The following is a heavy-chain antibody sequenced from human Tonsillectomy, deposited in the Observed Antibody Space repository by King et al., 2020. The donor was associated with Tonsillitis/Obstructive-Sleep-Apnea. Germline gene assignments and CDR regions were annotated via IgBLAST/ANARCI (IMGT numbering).Heavy chain of an antibody. CDR2: ISYDGSNK. CDR1: GFSFSSYA. Sequence: VQLVESGRGVVQPGRSLRLSCAASGFSFSSYAMHWVRQAPGKGLEWVAVISYDGSNKYFADSVKGRFTISRDNSKNTLYLQMNSLRAEDTAVYYCARALGVNCSSTSCFSWHLHVWGRGTLVTVSS. V-gene: IGHV3-30*04. D-gene: IGHD2-2*01. J-gene: IGHJ2*01. CDR3: ARALGVNCSSTSCFSWHLHV.